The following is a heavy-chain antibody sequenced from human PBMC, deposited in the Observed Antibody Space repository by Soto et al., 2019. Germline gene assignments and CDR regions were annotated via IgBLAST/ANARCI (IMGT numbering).Heavy chain of an antibody. CDR3: AKRRGAGGNFDY. J-gene: IGHJ4*02. V-gene: IGHV3-23*01. CDR2: VSIGGST. CDR1: GFTFSSYA. Sequence: DVQLLESGGGLVQPEGSLRLSCAASGFTFSSYAMGWVRQGPGKGLEWVAVVSIGGSTHYADSVRGRFTISRDNSKNTLSLQMNSRTAEDTAVYFFAKRRGAGGNFDYWGQGALVTVSS. D-gene: IGHD1-26*01.